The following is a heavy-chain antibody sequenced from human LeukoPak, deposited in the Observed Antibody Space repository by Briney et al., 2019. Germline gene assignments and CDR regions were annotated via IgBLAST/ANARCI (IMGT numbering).Heavy chain of an antibody. Sequence: GRSLRLSCTTSGFTFGDYAMSWVRQAPGKGLEWVGFVRRKASGKKTAYAASVKGRFTISRDDSKSIAYLQMNSLKTEDTAVYYCTRDILSGWDYSYYSGQGTLVSVSS. CDR2: VRRKASGKKT. CDR1: GFTFGDYA. V-gene: IGHV3-49*04. J-gene: IGHJ4*02. CDR3: TRDILSGWDYSYY. D-gene: IGHD6-19*01.